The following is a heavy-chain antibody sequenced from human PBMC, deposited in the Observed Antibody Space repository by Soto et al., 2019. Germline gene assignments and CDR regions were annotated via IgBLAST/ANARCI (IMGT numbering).Heavy chain of an antibody. J-gene: IGHJ3*02. V-gene: IGHV1-18*01. D-gene: IGHD2-2*02. CDR3: AREEAYCSSTSCYTEHAFDI. CDR1: GYTFTSSG. Sequence: GASVKVSCKASGYTFTSSGMSWVRQAPGQGLEWMGWISAHTGSSEYAQRFQGRVTMTRDTSISTAYMELSRLRSDDTAVYYCAREEAYCSSTSCYTEHAFDIWGQGTMVTVSS. CDR2: ISAHTGSS.